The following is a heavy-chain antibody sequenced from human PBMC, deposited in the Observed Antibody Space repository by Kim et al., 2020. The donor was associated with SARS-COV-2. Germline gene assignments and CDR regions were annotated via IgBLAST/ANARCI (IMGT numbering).Heavy chain of an antibody. CDR1: GFTFSSYW. J-gene: IGHJ6*02. CDR2: IKQDGSEK. V-gene: IGHV3-7*01. D-gene: IGHD1-26*01. Sequence: GGSLRLSCAASGFTFSSYWMSWVRQAPGKGLEWVANIKQDGSEKYYVDSVKGRFTISRDNAKNSLYLQMNSLRAEDTAVYYCARDEGLPSLFSPAWELRVYYYYGMDVWGQGTTVTVSS. CDR3: ARDEGLPSLFSPAWELRVYYYYGMDV.